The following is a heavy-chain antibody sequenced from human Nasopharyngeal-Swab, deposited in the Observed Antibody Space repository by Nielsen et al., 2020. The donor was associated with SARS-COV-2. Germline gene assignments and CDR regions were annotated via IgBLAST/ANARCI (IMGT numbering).Heavy chain of an antibody. D-gene: IGHD3-9*01. CDR3: ARFGLYDTLTGYYSHYYMDV. J-gene: IGHJ6*03. CDR2: IWYDGGNK. Sequence: VRLMPGKGLEWVAVIWYDGGNKFYADSVKGRFAISRDNSENTLYLQMNSLRAEDTAVYYCARFGLYDTLTGYYSHYYMDVWGKGTTVTVSS. V-gene: IGHV3-33*01.